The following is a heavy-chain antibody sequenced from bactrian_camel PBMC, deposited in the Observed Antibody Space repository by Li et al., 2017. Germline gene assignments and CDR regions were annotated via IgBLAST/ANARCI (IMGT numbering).Heavy chain of an antibody. D-gene: IGHD7*01. CDR1: GFTFTNYD. Sequence: VQLVESGGGLVQPGGSLRLSCTASGFTFTNYDMSWVRQAPGKGLEWVSGINSGGGRTYYADSVKGRFTISRDNSKNTVYLQMNSLKSEDTALYYCVTGPRESFGYWGQGTQVTVS. V-gene: IGHV3S40*01. CDR3: VTGPRESFGY. J-gene: IGHJ6*01. CDR2: INSGGGRT.